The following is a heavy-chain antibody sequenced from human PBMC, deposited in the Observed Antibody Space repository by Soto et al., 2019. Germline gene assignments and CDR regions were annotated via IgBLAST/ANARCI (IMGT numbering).Heavy chain of an antibody. D-gene: IGHD2-15*01. CDR1: GFTFSSYA. CDR2: ISGSGGST. Sequence: EVQLLESGGGLVQPGGSLRLSCAASGFTFSSYAMSWVRQAPGKGLEWVSAISGSGGSTYYADSVKGRFTISRDNSKNTLYLQMNSLRAEDTAVYYCAKSRGRARGGVLYCSGGSCYYWGQGTLVTVSS. CDR3: AKSRGRARGGVLYCSGGSCYY. V-gene: IGHV3-23*01. J-gene: IGHJ4*02.